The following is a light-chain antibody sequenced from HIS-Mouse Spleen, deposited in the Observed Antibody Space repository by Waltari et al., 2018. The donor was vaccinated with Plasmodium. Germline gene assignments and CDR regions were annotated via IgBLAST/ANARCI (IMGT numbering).Light chain of an antibody. Sequence: SYELTQPPSVSVSPGQTARITCSGDALPKKYAYWYQQKSGQAPVLVIYEDSKRPSGIPESLSGSSSGTMATLTISGAQVEYEADYYCYSTDSSGNHRVFGGGTKLTVL. V-gene: IGLV3-10*01. CDR2: EDS. CDR3: YSTDSSGNHRV. CDR1: ALPKKY. J-gene: IGLJ3*02.